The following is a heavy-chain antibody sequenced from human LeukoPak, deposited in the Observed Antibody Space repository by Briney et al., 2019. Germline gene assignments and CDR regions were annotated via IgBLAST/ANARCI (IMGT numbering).Heavy chain of an antibody. V-gene: IGHV3-48*03. Sequence: GGSLRLSCAASGFTFSSYEMNWVRQAPGKGLEWVSYISSSGSTIYYADSVKGRFTISRDNAKNSLYLQMNSLRAEDTAVYYCARDVTVTTRYYFDYWGQGTLVTVSS. CDR1: GFTFSSYE. CDR2: ISSSGSTI. D-gene: IGHD4-11*01. J-gene: IGHJ4*02. CDR3: ARDVTVTTRYYFDY.